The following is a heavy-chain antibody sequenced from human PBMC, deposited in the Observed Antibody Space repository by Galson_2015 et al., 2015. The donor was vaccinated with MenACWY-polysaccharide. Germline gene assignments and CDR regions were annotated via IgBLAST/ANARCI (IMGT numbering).Heavy chain of an antibody. CDR1: GSTFSNYG. CDR2: IWNDGNNK. V-gene: IGHV3-33*01. Sequence: SLRLSCAASGSTFSNYGMHWVRQAPGKGLEWVALIWNDGNNKNYVDSVKGRFTISRDNSKNTLYLQMNSLGAEDTAVYYCARGVQLERKGRGDWFDPWGQGTLVTVSS. J-gene: IGHJ5*02. CDR3: ARGVQLERKGRGDWFDP. D-gene: IGHD1-1*01.